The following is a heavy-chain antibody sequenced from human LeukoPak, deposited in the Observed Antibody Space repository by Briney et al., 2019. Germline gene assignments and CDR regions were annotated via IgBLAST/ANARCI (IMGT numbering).Heavy chain of an antibody. CDR2: INHSGST. D-gene: IGHD6-19*01. CDR3: ARSSHRSGWSLGY. Sequence: SETLSLTCAVYGGSFSGYYWSWIRQPPGKGLEWIGEINHSGSTNYNPSLKSRVTISVDTSKNQFSLKLSSVTAADTAVYYCARSSHRSGWSLGYWGQGTLVTVSS. V-gene: IGHV4-34*01. CDR1: GGSFSGYY. J-gene: IGHJ4*02.